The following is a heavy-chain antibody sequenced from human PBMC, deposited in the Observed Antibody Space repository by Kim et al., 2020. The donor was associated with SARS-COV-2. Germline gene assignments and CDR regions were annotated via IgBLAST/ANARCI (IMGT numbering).Heavy chain of an antibody. Sequence: GGSLRLSCAASGFTLSTFVMSWVRQAPGKGLEWVSAITEGVGVTYYADYVKGRFTISRDNSKNTLYLQMNSLRAEDTAIYYCAKPDGPDFWGQGTLVTVS. CDR3: AKPDGPDF. CDR2: ITEGVGVT. V-gene: IGHV3-23*01. J-gene: IGHJ4*01. CDR1: GFTLSTFV.